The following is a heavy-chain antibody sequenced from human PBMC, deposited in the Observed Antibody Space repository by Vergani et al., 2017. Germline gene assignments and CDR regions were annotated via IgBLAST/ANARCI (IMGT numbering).Heavy chain of an antibody. Sequence: QVQLVESGGGVVQPGGSLRLSCAASGFTFSSYGMHWVRQAPGKGLEWVAFIRYEGSNKYYADSVKGRFTISRDNSKNTLYLQMNSLRAEDTAVYYCAKDNIQLWEPTHFDYWGQGTLVTVSS. J-gene: IGHJ4*02. CDR1: GFTFSSYG. D-gene: IGHD5-18*01. CDR3: AKDNIQLWEPTHFDY. V-gene: IGHV3-30*02. CDR2: IRYEGSNK.